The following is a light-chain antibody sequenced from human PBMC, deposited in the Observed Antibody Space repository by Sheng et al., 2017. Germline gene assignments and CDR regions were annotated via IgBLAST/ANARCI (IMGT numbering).Light chain of an antibody. J-gene: IGKJ2*01. CDR2: DAS. V-gene: IGKV3D-20*02. CDR1: QRVTSNN. Sequence: EIVLTQSPGTLSLSPGERATLSCRVSQRVTSNNLAWFQQKPGQAPRLLIYDASNRATGIPVRFSGSGSGTDFTLTISSLEPEDFAVYYCQQHSNWPFMYTFGPGTKLEIK. CDR3: QQHSNWPFMYT.